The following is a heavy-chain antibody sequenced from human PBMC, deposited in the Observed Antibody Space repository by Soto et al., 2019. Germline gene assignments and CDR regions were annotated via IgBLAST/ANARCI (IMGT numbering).Heavy chain of an antibody. CDR2: ISGSGGST. CDR1: GFTFSSYA. CDR3: ASTFGELLPIGGTDIYYYYGMDV. J-gene: IGHJ6*02. V-gene: IGHV3-23*01. D-gene: IGHD3-10*01. Sequence: PGGSLRLSCAASGFTFSSYAMSWVRQAPGKGLEWVSAISGSGGSTYYADSVKGRFTISRDNSKNTLYLQMNSLRAEDTAVYYCASTFGELLPIGGTDIYYYYGMDVWGQGTTVTVSS.